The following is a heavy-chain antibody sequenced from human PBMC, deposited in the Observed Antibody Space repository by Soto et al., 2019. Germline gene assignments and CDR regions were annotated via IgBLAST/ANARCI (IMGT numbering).Heavy chain of an antibody. V-gene: IGHV4-4*02. J-gene: IGHJ4*02. CDR1: GDSITSNNW. CDR3: AIRPDGSPWLAY. Sequence: SETLSLTCAVSGDSITSNNWWTWVRQSPGTRLEWIGEIYPSGTTNYNPSLRSRATTSVDRSKNHFSLNLNSLTAADTALYYCAIRPDGSPWLAYRGQGTLVTVSS. D-gene: IGHD6-19*01. CDR2: IYPSGTT.